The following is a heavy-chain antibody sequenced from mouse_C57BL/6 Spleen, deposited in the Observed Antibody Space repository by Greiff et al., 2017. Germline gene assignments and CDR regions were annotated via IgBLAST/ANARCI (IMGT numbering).Heavy chain of an antibody. V-gene: IGHV1-66*01. CDR1: GYSFTSYY. D-gene: IGHD1-1*01. CDR3: ARERDYGSREGWYFDV. J-gene: IGHJ1*03. CDR2: IYPGSGNT. Sequence: QVQLKESGPELVKPGASVKISCKASGYSFTSYYIHWVKQRPGQGLEWIGWIYPGSGNTKYNEKFKGKATLTADTASSTAYLQLSSLTSEDSAVYDCARERDYGSREGWYFDVWGTGTTVTVSS.